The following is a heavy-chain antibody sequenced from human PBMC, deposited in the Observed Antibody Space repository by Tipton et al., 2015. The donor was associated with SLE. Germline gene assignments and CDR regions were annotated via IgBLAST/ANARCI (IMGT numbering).Heavy chain of an antibody. V-gene: IGHV1-2*02. D-gene: IGHD5-12*01. Sequence: QLVQSGAEVKKPGASVKVSCKASGYTFTGYYMHWVRQAPGQGLEWMGWINPNSGDTKYAQKFQGRVTMTRDTSISTAYMELSRLRSDDTAVYYCTRDDGATIRADCWGQGTLVTVS. J-gene: IGHJ4*02. CDR1: GYTFTGYY. CDR3: TRDDGATIRADC. CDR2: INPNSGDT.